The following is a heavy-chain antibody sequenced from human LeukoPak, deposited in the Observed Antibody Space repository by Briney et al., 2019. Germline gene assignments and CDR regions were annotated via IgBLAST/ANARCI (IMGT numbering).Heavy chain of an antibody. D-gene: IGHD6-13*01. Sequence: ASVKVSCKASGGTFSSYAISWVRQAPGQGLEWRGGIIPIFGTANYAQKFQGRVTITTDESTSTAYMELSSLRSEDTAVYYCPTGHGQQLVLMMGYYYYMDVWGKGTTVTVSS. V-gene: IGHV1-69*05. CDR2: IIPIFGTA. CDR1: GGTFSSYA. CDR3: PTGHGQQLVLMMGYYYYMDV. J-gene: IGHJ6*03.